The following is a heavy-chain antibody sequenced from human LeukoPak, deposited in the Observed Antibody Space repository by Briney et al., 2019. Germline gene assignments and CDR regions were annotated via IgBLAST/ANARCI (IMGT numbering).Heavy chain of an antibody. V-gene: IGHV1-69*13. CDR3: AREGGPYYDFWSGYKWFDP. CDR2: IIPIFGTA. D-gene: IGHD3-3*01. CDR1: GGTFSSYA. J-gene: IGHJ5*02. Sequence: ASVKVSCKASGGTFSSYAISWVRQAPGQGLEWMGGIIPIFGTANYAQKFQGRVTITADESTSTAYMEPSSLRSEDTAVYYCAREGGPYYDFWSGYKWFDPWGQGTLVTVSS.